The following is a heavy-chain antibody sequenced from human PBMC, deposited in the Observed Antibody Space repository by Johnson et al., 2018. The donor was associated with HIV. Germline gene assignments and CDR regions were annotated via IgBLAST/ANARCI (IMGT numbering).Heavy chain of an antibody. CDR3: ARDREYGLAWGWAFDI. D-gene: IGHD6-19*01. CDR2: INSDGTIT. Sequence: EQLVESGGSLVKPGGSMRLSCAASGFTFTDYYMHWVRQAPGKGLVWVSRINSDGTITSYADSVKGRFTISRDNAKNSLYLQMNSLRAEDTALYYCARDREYGLAWGWAFDIWGQGTMVTVSS. CDR1: GFTFTDYY. V-gene: IGHV3-74*01. J-gene: IGHJ3*02.